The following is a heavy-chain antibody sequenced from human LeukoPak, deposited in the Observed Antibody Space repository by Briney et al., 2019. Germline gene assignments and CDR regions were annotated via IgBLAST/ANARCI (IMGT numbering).Heavy chain of an antibody. Sequence: PSETLSLTCAVSGGSISSGGYSWSWIRQPPGKGLEWIGEINHSGSTNYNPSLKSRVTISVDTSKNQFSLKLSSVTAADTAVYYCARWEIEEYSSSWYAFDYWGQGTLVTVSS. V-gene: IGHV4-30-2*01. CDR1: GGSISSGGYS. CDR2: INHSGST. CDR3: ARWEIEEYSSSWYAFDY. J-gene: IGHJ4*02. D-gene: IGHD6-13*01.